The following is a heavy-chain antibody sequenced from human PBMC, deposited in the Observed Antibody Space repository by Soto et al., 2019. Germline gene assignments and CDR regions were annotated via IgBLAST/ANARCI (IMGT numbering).Heavy chain of an antibody. J-gene: IGHJ6*02. D-gene: IGHD3-3*01. CDR3: ARTGLAYYDFWSGLAMDF. V-gene: IGHV1-18*01. CDR2: ISAYNGNT. Sequence: ASVKVSCKASGYTFTSYGISWVRQAPGQGLEWMGWISAYNGNTNYAQKLQGRVTMTTDTSTSTAYMELRSLRSDDTAVYYCARTGLAYYDFWSGLAMDFWGQGTKVTVSS. CDR1: GYTFTSYG.